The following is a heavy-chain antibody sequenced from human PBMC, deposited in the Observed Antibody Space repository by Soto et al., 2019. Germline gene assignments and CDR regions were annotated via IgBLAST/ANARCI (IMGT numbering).Heavy chain of an antibody. CDR1: GFTFSSYE. CDR2: ISSSGSTI. Sequence: GGSLRLSCAASGFTFSSYEMNWVRQAPGKGLEWVSYISSSGSTIYYADSVKGRFTISRDNAKNSLYLQMNSLRAEDTAVYYCARNYDYVWGSYRTFDYWGQGTLVTVSS. D-gene: IGHD3-16*02. J-gene: IGHJ4*02. CDR3: ARNYDYVWGSYRTFDY. V-gene: IGHV3-48*03.